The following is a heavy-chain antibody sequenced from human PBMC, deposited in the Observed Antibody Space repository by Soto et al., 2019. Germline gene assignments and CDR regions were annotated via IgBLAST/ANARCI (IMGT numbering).Heavy chain of an antibody. J-gene: IGHJ4*02. D-gene: IGHD5-18*01. Sequence: PSETLSLTCTVSGGSISGYYWSWIRQPPGKGLEWIGYIYYSGSTNYNPSLKSRVTISVDTSKNQFSLKLSSVTAADTAVYYCARHRDTAMVTAYWGQGTLVTVSS. CDR3: ARHRDTAMVTAY. CDR1: GGSISGYY. CDR2: IYYSGST. V-gene: IGHV4-59*08.